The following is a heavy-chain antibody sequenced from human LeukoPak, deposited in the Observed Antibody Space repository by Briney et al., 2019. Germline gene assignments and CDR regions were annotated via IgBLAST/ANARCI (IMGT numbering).Heavy chain of an antibody. CDR2: IYWDDDK. V-gene: IGHV2-5*02. D-gene: IGHD2-15*01. J-gene: IGHJ4*02. CDR3: AHSGFCTAGSCYSFFDY. CDR1: GLSFNTSGVG. Sequence: SGPTLVKPTQTFTLTCTFSGLSFNTSGVGVGWIRQPPGKALEWLALIYWDDDKRYSPSLKSRLIITKDTSKNQVVLKMTNIDPVDTATYYCAHSGFCTAGSCYSFFDYWGQGALVTVSS.